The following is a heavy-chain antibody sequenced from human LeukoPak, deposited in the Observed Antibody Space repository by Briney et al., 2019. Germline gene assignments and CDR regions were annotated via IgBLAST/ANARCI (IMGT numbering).Heavy chain of an antibody. CDR3: ARGGDWVHP. D-gene: IGHD3-16*01. CDR2: IYYSGST. V-gene: IGHV4-4*07. Sequence: SETLSLACTVSGGSISSDYWNWIRQPAGKGVEWIGRIYYSGSTSYHPSLKSRVTMSIDTSKNQFSLKLSSVTAADTAVYYCARGGDWVHPWGQGTLVTVSS. CDR1: GGSISSDY. J-gene: IGHJ5*02.